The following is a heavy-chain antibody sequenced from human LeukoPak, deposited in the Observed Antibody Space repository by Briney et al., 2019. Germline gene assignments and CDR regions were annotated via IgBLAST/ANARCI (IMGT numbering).Heavy chain of an antibody. J-gene: IGHJ5*02. CDR3: ARARYYYDSGSYPPDWFDP. CDR1: GYSFTTYW. Sequence: GESLKISCKASGYSFTTYWIGWVRQMPGRGLEWMGSIYPADSDIRYSPSFQGQVTFSADKSINTAYLQWGSLKASDTAMYYCARARYYYDSGSYPPDWFDPWGQGSLVIVSS. V-gene: IGHV5-51*01. CDR2: IYPADSDI. D-gene: IGHD3-10*01.